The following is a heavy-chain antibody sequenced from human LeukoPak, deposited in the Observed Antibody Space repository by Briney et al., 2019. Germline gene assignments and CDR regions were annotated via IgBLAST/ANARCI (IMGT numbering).Heavy chain of an antibody. CDR3: ARGEDIVVVVAATPYFDY. D-gene: IGHD2-15*01. CDR2: ISSSGSTI. J-gene: IGHJ4*02. V-gene: IGHV3-48*03. Sequence: GGSLRLSCAASGFTFSSYAMNWVRQAPGKGLEWVSYISSSGSTIYYADSVKGRFTISRDNAKNSLYLQMNSLRAEDTAVYYCARGEDIVVVVAATPYFDYWGQGTLVTVSS. CDR1: GFTFSSYA.